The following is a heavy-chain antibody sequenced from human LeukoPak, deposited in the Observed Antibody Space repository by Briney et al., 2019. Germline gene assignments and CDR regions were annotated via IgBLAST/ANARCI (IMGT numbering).Heavy chain of an antibody. J-gene: IGHJ4*02. CDR1: GFTFHDYY. CDR3: ARVGRSGSDYGYFDS. Sequence: GGSLRLSCAASGFTFHDYYMSWIRQAPGKGLEWLSYMGITDNVIYYADSVKGRFTISRGNARNSLYLQMSSLRAEDTAVSYCARVGRSGSDYGYFDSWGQGTLVTVSS. V-gene: IGHV3-11*01. CDR2: MGITDNVI. D-gene: IGHD4-17*01.